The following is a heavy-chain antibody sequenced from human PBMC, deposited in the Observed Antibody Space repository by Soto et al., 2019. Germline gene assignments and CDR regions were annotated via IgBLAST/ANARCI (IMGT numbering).Heavy chain of an antibody. J-gene: IGHJ6*02. CDR1: GFTFSIYA. Sequence: GGSLRLSCAASGFTFSIYAMSWVLQAPWKGLEWVSAISGSGGSTYYADSVKGRFTISRDNSKNTLYLQMNSLRAEDTAVYYCAKDSLLSGRYCSSTSCLNYYGMDVWGQGTTVTVSS. D-gene: IGHD2-2*01. CDR2: ISGSGGST. CDR3: AKDSLLSGRYCSSTSCLNYYGMDV. V-gene: IGHV3-23*01.